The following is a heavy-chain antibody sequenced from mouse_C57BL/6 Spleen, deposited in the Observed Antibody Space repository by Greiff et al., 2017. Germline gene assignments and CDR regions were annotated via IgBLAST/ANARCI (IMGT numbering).Heavy chain of an antibody. D-gene: IGHD2-5*01. CDR3: ARGGSKPSFDY. CDR1: GYAFSSYW. V-gene: IGHV1-80*01. J-gene: IGHJ2*01. Sequence: QVQLQQSGAELVKPGASVKISCKASGYAFSSYWMNWVKQRPGKGLEWIGQIYPGDGDTNYNGKFKGKATLTADKSSSTAYMQLSSLTSEDAAVYFCARGGSKPSFDYWGQGTTLTVSS. CDR2: IYPGDGDT.